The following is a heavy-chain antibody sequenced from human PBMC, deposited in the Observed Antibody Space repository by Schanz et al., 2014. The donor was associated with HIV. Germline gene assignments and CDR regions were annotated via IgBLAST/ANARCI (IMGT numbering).Heavy chain of an antibody. D-gene: IGHD3-16*01. V-gene: IGHV3-23*01. CDR2: ISAGVGTA. J-gene: IGHJ3*02. CDR1: GFTITSYG. CDR3: AIRTPMISFGAFDI. Sequence: EVQLLESGGGLVQPGGSLRLSCAVSGFTITSYGMSWVRQAPGKGLERVSTISAGVGTASYADSVKGRFTISRDNSKKMLFLQMNRLRAEDTAVYYCAIRTPMISFGAFDIWGRGTMVTVSS.